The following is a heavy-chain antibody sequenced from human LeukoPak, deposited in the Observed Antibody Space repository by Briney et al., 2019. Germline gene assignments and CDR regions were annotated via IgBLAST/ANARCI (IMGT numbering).Heavy chain of an antibody. J-gene: IGHJ4*02. CDR2: INPNSGST. Sequence: GASVKVSCEASGYTFTGYYMHWVRQAPGQGLEWMGWINPNSGSTNYAQRLQGRVTMTRDTSISTAYMELSRLRSDDTAVYYCARVIAVAGIHFDYWGQGTLVTVSS. CDR3: ARVIAVAGIHFDY. D-gene: IGHD6-19*01. CDR1: GYTFTGYY. V-gene: IGHV1-2*02.